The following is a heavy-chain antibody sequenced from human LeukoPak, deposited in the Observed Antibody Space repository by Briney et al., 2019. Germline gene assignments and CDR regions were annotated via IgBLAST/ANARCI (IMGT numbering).Heavy chain of an antibody. V-gene: IGHV3-74*01. J-gene: IGHJ4*02. CDR1: RFTFGSYW. CDR3: ASRPGVY. Sequence: PGGSLRLSCAASRFTFGSYWMHWVRQAPGKGLVWVSRINTDGSTTTYADSVKGRFTISRDNAKNTLYLQMNSLRAEDTAVYYCASRPGVYWGQGTLVTVSS. CDR2: INTDGSTT.